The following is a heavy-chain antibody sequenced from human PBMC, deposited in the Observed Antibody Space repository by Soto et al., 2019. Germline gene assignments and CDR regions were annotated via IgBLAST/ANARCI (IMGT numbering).Heavy chain of an antibody. V-gene: IGHV1-18*01. CDR3: ARHHGPTTSENWFDP. CDR1: GYTFFTYD. Sequence: QVHLVQSGVEVKTPGASVKVSCQASGYTFFTYDISWVRQAPGQGLEWMGWISTYSGDTKYAQKFQGRVTTTTDTSTTTAYLELSSLRSDDTAVYYGARHHGPTTSENWFDPWPGNPGHRLL. J-gene: IGHJ5*02. CDR2: ISTYSGDT. D-gene: IGHD5-12*01.